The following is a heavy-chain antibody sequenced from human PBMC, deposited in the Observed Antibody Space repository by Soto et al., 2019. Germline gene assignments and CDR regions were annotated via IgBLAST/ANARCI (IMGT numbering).Heavy chain of an antibody. Sequence: TLSLTCAVSGGSISSGGYSWSWIRQPPGKGLEWIGYIYHSGSTYYNPSLKSRVTISVDRSKNQFSLKLSSVTAADTAVYYCARSTTVTPNWFDPRGHGTLVTVSS. CDR2: IYHSGST. D-gene: IGHD4-4*01. CDR1: GGSISSGGYS. CDR3: ARSTTVTPNWFDP. J-gene: IGHJ5*02. V-gene: IGHV4-30-2*01.